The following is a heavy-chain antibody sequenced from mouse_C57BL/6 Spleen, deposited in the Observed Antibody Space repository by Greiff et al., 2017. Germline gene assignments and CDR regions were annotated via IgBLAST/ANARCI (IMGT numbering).Heavy chain of an antibody. V-gene: IGHV1-81*01. Sequence: QVQLQQSGAELARPGASVKLSCKASGYTFTSYGISWVKQRTGQGLEWIGELYPRSGNTYYNEKFKGKATLTADKSSSTAYMELRSLTSEDSAVCFCARCWAITTLVATCRYFYVWGTGTTVTVSS. J-gene: IGHJ1*03. CDR3: ARCWAITTLVATCRYFYV. CDR2: LYPRSGNT. D-gene: IGHD1-1*01. CDR1: GYTFTSYG.